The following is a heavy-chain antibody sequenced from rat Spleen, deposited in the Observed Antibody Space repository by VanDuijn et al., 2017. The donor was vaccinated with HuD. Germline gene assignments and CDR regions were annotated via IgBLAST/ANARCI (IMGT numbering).Heavy chain of an antibody. V-gene: IGHV5-25*01. CDR3: ARQRGPSWFAY. Sequence: EVQLVESGGGLVQPGRSLKLSCEVSGFTFRNFDMAWVRQTPTKGLEWVSSISPSGVTYYRDSVKGRFTVSRDNTKSTLHLLMDSLRSEDTATYYCARQRGPSWFAYWGQGSLVTVSS. CDR1: GFTFRNFD. D-gene: IGHD3-1*01. CDR2: ISPSGVT. J-gene: IGHJ3*01.